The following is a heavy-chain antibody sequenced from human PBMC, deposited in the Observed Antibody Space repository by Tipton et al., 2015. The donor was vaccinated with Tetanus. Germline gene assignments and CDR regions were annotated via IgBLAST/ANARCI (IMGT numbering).Heavy chain of an antibody. J-gene: IGHJ4*02. Sequence: TLSLTCTVSGGSISSYYWSWIRQPAGKGLEWIGRIYTSGSTNYNPSLKSRVTMSVDTSKNQFSLKLSSVTAADTAVYYCARRATDSGSYSRTEYWGQGTLVTVSS. CDR1: GGSISSYY. CDR3: ARRATDSGSYSRTEY. V-gene: IGHV4-4*07. D-gene: IGHD1-26*01. CDR2: IYTSGST.